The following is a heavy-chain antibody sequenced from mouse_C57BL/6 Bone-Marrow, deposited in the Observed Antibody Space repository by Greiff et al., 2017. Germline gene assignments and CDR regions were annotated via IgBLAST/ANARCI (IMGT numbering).Heavy chain of an antibody. J-gene: IGHJ2*01. CDR3: ARLWGFYVDC. Sequence: EVQVVESGGGLVQPGGSLSLSCAASGFTFTDYYMSWVRQPPGKALEWLGFIRNKANGYTTEYSASVKGRFTISRDNSQSILYLQMNALRAEDSATYYCARLWGFYVDCWGQGTTLTVSA. CDR2: IRNKANGYTT. D-gene: IGHD4-1*01. CDR1: GFTFTDYY. V-gene: IGHV7-3*01.